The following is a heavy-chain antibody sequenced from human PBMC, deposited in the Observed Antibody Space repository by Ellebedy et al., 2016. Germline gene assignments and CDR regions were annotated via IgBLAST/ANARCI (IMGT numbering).Heavy chain of an antibody. CDR3: VTPGGYVGAFDK. V-gene: IGHV3-53*01. CDR1: GFSVSNTY. J-gene: IGHJ4*02. CDR2: IYIGGST. Sequence: GESLKISCAASGFSVSNTYMGWVRQAPGKGLDWVSVIYIGGSTYYVDSAKGRFIISRDNSKNTLFLQMSSLGAEDTAVYYCVTPGGYVGAFDKWGQGTLVIVSS. D-gene: IGHD2-15*01.